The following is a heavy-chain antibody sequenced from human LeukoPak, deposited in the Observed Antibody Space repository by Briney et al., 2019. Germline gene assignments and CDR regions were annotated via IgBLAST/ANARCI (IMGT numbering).Heavy chain of an antibody. V-gene: IGHV1-69*13. J-gene: IGHJ3*02. D-gene: IGHD3-22*01. CDR3: ARDQGSSGYYSDDDDAFDI. Sequence: GASAKVSCKASGGTFSSYAISRVRQAPGQGLEWMGGIIPIFGTANYAQRFQGRVTITADESTSTAYMELSSLRSEDTAVYYCARDQGSSGYYSDDDDAFDIWGQGTMVTVSS. CDR2: IIPIFGTA. CDR1: GGTFSSYA.